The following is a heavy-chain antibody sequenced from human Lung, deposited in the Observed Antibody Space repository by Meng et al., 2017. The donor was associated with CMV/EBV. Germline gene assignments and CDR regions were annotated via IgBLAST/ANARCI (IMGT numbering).Heavy chain of an antibody. CDR1: GFTFSDCC. D-gene: IGHD3-3*01. CDR3: ARAWYYDFLEEKGNNWFDP. J-gene: IGHJ5*02. CDR2: ICSSGSYI. Sequence: GESLKISCAASGFTFSDCCMNWVRQAPGKGLEWVSSICSSGSYIYYADSVKGRFTISRDNAKNSLYLQMNSLRAADTAVYYCARAWYYDFLEEKGNNWFDPWGQGTLVTVSS. V-gene: IGHV3-21*01.